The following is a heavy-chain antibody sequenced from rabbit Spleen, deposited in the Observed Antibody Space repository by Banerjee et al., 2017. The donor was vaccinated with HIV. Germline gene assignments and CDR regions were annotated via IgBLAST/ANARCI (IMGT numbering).Heavy chain of an antibody. V-gene: IGHV1S45*01. J-gene: IGHJ6*01. Sequence: QEQLEESGGDLVKPEGSLTPTCTASGFSFSSSYWICWVRQAPGKGLEWIACIYAGSSGSTYYASWAKGRFTISKASSTTMTLQMTSLTVADTATYFCARYSYSLGNIFGYGDLWGPGTLVTVS. CDR3: ARYSYSLGNIFGYGDL. CDR1: GFSFSSSYW. CDR2: IYAGSSGST. D-gene: IGHD6-1*01.